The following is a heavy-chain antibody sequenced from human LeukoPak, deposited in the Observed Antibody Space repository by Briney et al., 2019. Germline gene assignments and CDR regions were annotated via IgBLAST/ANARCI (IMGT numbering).Heavy chain of an antibody. CDR1: GFTVSGST. J-gene: IGHJ6*03. CDR3: AKGDYYYYYMDV. D-gene: IGHD3-10*01. V-gene: IGHV3-23*01. CDR2: LSGGGVGT. Sequence: GWSLRLCCAASGFTVSGSTMSGVRQAQGKGGEWVSGLSGGGVGTYYADSVKGRFTISRDNSRKKVYLQMNSLRAEDTAVYYCAKGDYYYYYMDVWGKGTTVTVSS.